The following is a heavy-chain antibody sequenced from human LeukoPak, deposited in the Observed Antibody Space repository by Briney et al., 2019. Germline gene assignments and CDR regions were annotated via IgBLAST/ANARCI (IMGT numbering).Heavy chain of an antibody. CDR3: ARRKSVAVAGVYYYYGMDV. Sequence: PGGSLRLSCAASGFTFSSYSMNWVRQAPGKGLEWVSSISSSSSYIYYADSVKGRFTISRDNAKNSLYLQMNSLRAEDTAVYYCARRKSVAVAGVYYYYGMDVWGQGTTVTVSS. CDR1: GFTFSSYS. CDR2: ISSSSSYI. V-gene: IGHV3-21*01. D-gene: IGHD6-19*01. J-gene: IGHJ6*02.